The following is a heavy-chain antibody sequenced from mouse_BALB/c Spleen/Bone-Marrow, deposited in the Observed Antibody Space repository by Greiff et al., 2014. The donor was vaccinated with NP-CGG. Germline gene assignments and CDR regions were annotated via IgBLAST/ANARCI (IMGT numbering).Heavy chain of an antibody. J-gene: IGHJ3*01. Sequence: VKLMESGAELVKPGASVKLSCKASGYTFTSYYMYWVKQRPGQGLEWIGEVNPSNGGTNFNEKFKSKATLTVDKSPSTAYMQLSSLTSEDSAVYYCTRSNGNWFAYWGQGTLVTVSA. CDR3: TRSNGNWFAY. D-gene: IGHD2-1*01. CDR1: GYTFTSYY. V-gene: IGHV1S81*02. CDR2: VNPSNGGT.